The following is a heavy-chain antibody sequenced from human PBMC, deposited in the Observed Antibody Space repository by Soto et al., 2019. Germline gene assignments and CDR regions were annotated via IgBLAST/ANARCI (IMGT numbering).Heavy chain of an antibody. CDR3: AFDPRYSGYDTNYYYYGMDV. CDR2: INAGNGNT. CDR1: GYTLTSYA. D-gene: IGHD5-12*01. V-gene: IGHV1-3*01. Sequence: ASVKVSCKASGYTLTSYAMHWVRQAPGQRLEWMGWINAGNGNTKYSQKFQGRVTITRDTSASTAYMELSSLRSEDTAVYYCAFDPRYSGYDTNYYYYGMDVWGQGTTVTVS. J-gene: IGHJ6*02.